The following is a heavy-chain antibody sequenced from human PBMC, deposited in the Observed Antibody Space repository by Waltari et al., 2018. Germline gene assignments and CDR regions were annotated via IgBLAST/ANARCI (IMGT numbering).Heavy chain of an antibody. J-gene: IGHJ4*02. CDR1: GGSISSYY. Sequence: QVQLQESGPGLVKPSETLSLTCTVSGGSISSYYWSWIRQPAGKGLEWIGHIYTSGSTNYNPSLKSRVTMSVDTSKNQFSLKLSSVTAADTAVYYCARGPNYYAMYYFDYWGQGTLVTVSS. D-gene: IGHD3-10*01. CDR2: IYTSGST. V-gene: IGHV4-4*07. CDR3: ARGPNYYAMYYFDY.